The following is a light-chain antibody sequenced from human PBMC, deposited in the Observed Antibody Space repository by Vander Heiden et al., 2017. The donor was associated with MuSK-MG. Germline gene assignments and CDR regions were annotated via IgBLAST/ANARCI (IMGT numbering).Light chain of an antibody. V-gene: IGLV3-1*01. CDR1: KLGDKY. Sequence: SYELTQPPSVSVSPGQTASITCSGDKLGDKYACWYQQKPGQSPVLVIYQDSKRPSGIPERFSGSNSGNTANLTISGTQAMDEADDYCQAWDSSTHVVFGGGTKLTVL. J-gene: IGLJ2*01. CDR2: QDS. CDR3: QAWDSSTHVV.